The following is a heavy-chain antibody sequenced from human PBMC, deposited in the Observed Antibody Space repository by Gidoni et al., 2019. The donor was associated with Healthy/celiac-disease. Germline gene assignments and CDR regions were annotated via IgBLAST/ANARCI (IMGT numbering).Heavy chain of an antibody. D-gene: IGHD6-19*01. Sequence: QVQLQESGPGLVQPSQTLSLTCTVSGGSISRGGYYWSWIRQHPGKGLEWIGYIYYSGSTYYNPSLKSRVTISVDTSKNQFALKLSSVTAADTAVYYCARDRGRIAVAGKGFWFDPWGQGTLVTVSS. CDR3: ARDRGRIAVAGKGFWFDP. J-gene: IGHJ5*02. V-gene: IGHV4-31*03. CDR2: IYYSGST. CDR1: GGSISRGGYY.